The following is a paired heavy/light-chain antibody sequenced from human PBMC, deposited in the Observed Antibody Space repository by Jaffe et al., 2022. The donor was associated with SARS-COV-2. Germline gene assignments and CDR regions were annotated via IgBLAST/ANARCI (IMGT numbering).Light chain of an antibody. Sequence: EIVLTQSPGTLSLSPGERATLSCRASQSISSSYLAWYQQKPGQAPRLLIYGASSRATGIPDRFSGSGSGTDFTLTISRLEPEDFAVYYCQQYGSSRQFTFGQGTKLEIK. CDR1: QSISSSY. CDR2: GAS. V-gene: IGKV3-20*01. J-gene: IGKJ2*01. CDR3: QQYGSSRQFT.
Heavy chain of an antibody. Sequence: QVQLQESGPGLVKPSETLSLTCTVSGGSISSYYWSWIRQPPGKGLEWIGYIYYSGSTNYNPSLKSRVTMSVDTSKNQFSLKLSSVTAADTAVYYCAGTQKYYYDTNGYYKNWGQGTLVTVSS. CDR3: AGTQKYYYDTNGYYKN. D-gene: IGHD3-22*01. V-gene: IGHV4-59*01. CDR2: IYYSGST. CDR1: GGSISSYY. J-gene: IGHJ4*02.